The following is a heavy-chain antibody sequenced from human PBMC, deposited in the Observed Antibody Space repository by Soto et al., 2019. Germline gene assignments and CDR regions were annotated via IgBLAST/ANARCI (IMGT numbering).Heavy chain of an antibody. CDR1: GFTFSSYG. J-gene: IGHJ4*02. V-gene: IGHV3-30*18. Sequence: QVQLVESGGGVVQPGRSLRLSCAASGFTFSSYGMHWVRQAPGKGLEWVAVISYDGSNKYYADSVKGRFTISRDNSKNTLYLQMNSLRAEDTAVYYCAKDTMVAVAGASEHFDYWGQGTLVTVSS. D-gene: IGHD6-19*01. CDR3: AKDTMVAVAGASEHFDY. CDR2: ISYDGSNK.